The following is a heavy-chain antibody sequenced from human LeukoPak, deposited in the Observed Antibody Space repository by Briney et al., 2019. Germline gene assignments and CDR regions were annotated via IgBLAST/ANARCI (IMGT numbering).Heavy chain of an antibody. CDR2: ISSDSAYT. CDR3: ARLMRYYDFWSGYFSRYYFDY. V-gene: IGHV3-21*04. D-gene: IGHD3-3*01. Sequence: GGSLRLSCAASGFTFSKYTMNWVRQAPGKGLEWVSSISSDSAYTYYADSGKGRFTISRDNAKNSLYLQLSSLRAEDTAVYYCARLMRYYDFWSGYFSRYYFDYWGQGTLVTVSS. CDR1: GFTFSKYT. J-gene: IGHJ4*02.